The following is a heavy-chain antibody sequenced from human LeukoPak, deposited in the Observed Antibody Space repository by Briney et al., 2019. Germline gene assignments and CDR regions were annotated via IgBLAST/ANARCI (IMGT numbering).Heavy chain of an antibody. CDR2: INHSGST. Sequence: SETLSLTCAAYGGSFSGYYWSWIRQPPGKGLEWIGEINHSGSTNYNPSLKSRVTISVDTSKNQFSLKLSSVTAADTAVYYCAREWELHYYYYGMDVWGQGTTVTVSS. J-gene: IGHJ6*02. CDR1: GGSFSGYY. V-gene: IGHV4-34*01. CDR3: AREWELHYYYYGMDV. D-gene: IGHD1-26*01.